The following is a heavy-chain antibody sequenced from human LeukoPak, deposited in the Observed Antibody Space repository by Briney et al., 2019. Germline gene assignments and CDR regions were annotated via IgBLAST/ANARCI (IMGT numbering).Heavy chain of an antibody. CDR1: GFTFSSYA. CDR2: ISSNGGST. J-gene: IGHJ3*02. V-gene: IGHV3-64*04. Sequence: GGSLRLSCSASGFTFSSYAMHWVRQAPGKGLEYVSAISSNGGSTYYADSVKGRFTISRDNSKNTLYLQMNGLRAEDTAVYYCARGPQRVWAFDIWGQGTMVTVSS. D-gene: IGHD5/OR15-5a*01. CDR3: ARGPQRVWAFDI.